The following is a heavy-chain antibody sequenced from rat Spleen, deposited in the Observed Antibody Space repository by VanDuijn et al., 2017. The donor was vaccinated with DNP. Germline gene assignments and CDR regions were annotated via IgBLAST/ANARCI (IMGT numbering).Heavy chain of an antibody. CDR3: TRSRLRAFDY. V-gene: IGHV2-1*01. Sequence: QVQLKESGPGLVQPSQTLSLTCTVSGFSLTSNSVHWVRQPPGKGLEWVGAIWSGGSTDYNSALKSRLSISRDTSKSQVFLKMNSLQTEDTAIYFCTRSRLRAFDYWGQGVMVTVSS. D-gene: IGHD4-1*01. J-gene: IGHJ2*01. CDR1: GFSLTSNS. CDR2: IWSGGST.